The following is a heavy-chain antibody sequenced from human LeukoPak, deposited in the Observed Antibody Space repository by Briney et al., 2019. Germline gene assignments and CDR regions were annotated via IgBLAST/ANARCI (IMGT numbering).Heavy chain of an antibody. CDR3: ARDLRPYYDSGSYMDY. J-gene: IGHJ4*02. D-gene: IGHD3-10*01. V-gene: IGHV3-33*01. Sequence: GGSLRLSCAASGFTLSSYGMRWVRQAPGKGLEWVAVIWYDGSYKYYADSVKGRFTISRDNSKNTLYLQMNSLRAEDTAVYYCARDLRPYYDSGSYMDYWGQGTLVTVSS. CDR2: IWYDGSYK. CDR1: GFTLSSYG.